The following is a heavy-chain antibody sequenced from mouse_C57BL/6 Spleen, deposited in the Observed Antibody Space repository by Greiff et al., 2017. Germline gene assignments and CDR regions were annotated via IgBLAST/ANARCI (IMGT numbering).Heavy chain of an antibody. D-gene: IGHD1-1*01. CDR3: ARPILDYYGSSYFAY. Sequence: VKLQESGAELVKPGASVKISCKASGYAFSSYWMNWVKQRPGKGLEWLGQIYPGDGDTNYNGKFKGKATLTADKSSSTAYMQLSSLTSEDSAVYFCARPILDYYGSSYFAYWGQGTLVTVSA. CDR2: IYPGDGDT. J-gene: IGHJ3*01. V-gene: IGHV1-80*01. CDR1: GYAFSSYW.